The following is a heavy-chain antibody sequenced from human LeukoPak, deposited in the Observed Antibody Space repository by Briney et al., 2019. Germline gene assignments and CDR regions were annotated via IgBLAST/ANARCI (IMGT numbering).Heavy chain of an antibody. CDR1: GFSFSSYE. J-gene: IGHJ4*02. D-gene: IGHD4-23*01. V-gene: IGHV3-48*03. CDR3: ARAAVGFDY. Sequence: GGSLRLSCAASGFSFSSYEMIWVRQAPGKGLEWLSYISSSGSTINYADSVKGRFTISRDNARNSLFLQMNSLRAEDTAVYYCARAAVGFDYWGQGTLVTVSS. CDR2: ISSSGSTI.